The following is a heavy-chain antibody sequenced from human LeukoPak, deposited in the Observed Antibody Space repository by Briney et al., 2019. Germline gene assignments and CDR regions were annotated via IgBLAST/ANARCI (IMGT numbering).Heavy chain of an antibody. CDR1: GFTFSSYA. J-gene: IGHJ4*02. Sequence: QPGGSLRLSCAASGFTFSSYAMHWVRQAPGKGLEWVAVISYDGSNKYYADSVKGRFTISRDNSKNTLYLQMNSLRAEDTAVYYCLDYGDYLVTNWGQGTLVTVSS. CDR2: ISYDGSNK. D-gene: IGHD4-17*01. CDR3: LDYGDYLVTN. V-gene: IGHV3-30-3*01.